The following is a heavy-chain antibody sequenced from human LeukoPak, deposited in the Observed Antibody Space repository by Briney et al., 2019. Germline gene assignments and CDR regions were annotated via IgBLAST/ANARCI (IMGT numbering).Heavy chain of an antibody. D-gene: IGHD2-21*02. CDR3: ARGYCVGDCYGD. J-gene: IGHJ1*01. CDR2: IDSSSSHI. V-gene: IGHV3-21*01. Sequence: GGSLRLSCAASGFSFSSYAMNWVRQAPGKGLEWVASIDSSSSHIYYADSVKGRFTISRDNTKSSLYLQMNSLRAEDMAVYYCARGYCVGDCYGDWGQGTLVTVSS. CDR1: GFSFSSYA.